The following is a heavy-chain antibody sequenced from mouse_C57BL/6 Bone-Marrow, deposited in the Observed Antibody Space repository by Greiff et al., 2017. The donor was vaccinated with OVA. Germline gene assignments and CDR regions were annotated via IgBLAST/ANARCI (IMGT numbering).Heavy chain of an antibody. CDR3: AREDSSGRGFAY. Sequence: VKLMESGAELARPGASVKLSCKASGYTFTSYGISWVKQRTGQGLEWIGEIYPRSGNTYYNEKFKGKATLTADKSSSTAYMELRSLTSEDSAVYFCAREDSSGRGFAYWGQGTLVTVSA. D-gene: IGHD3-2*02. J-gene: IGHJ3*01. V-gene: IGHV1-81*01. CDR1: GYTFTSYG. CDR2: IYPRSGNT.